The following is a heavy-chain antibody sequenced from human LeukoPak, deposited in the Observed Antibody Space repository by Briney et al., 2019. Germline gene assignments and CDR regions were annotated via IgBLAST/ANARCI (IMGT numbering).Heavy chain of an antibody. D-gene: IGHD6-19*01. CDR1: GYTFTSYY. Sequence: GASVKVSCKAPGYTFTSYYMHWVRQAPGQGLEWMGIINPSGGSTSYAQKFQGRVTMTRDTSTSTVYMEQSSLRSEDTAVYYCARAVRILAVAGTWFDYWGQGTLVTVSS. V-gene: IGHV1-46*01. CDR2: INPSGGST. J-gene: IGHJ4*02. CDR3: ARAVRILAVAGTWFDY.